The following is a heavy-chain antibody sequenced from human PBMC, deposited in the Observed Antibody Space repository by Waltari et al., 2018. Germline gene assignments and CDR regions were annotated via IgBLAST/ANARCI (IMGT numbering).Heavy chain of an antibody. Sequence: QVQLVQSGSELKKPGASVKVSCKASGYTFTSYAMNWVRQAPGQGLEWMGWINTNTGNPTYAQGFTGRFVFSLDTSVSTAYLQISSLKAEDTAVYYCARENAGYCTGGVSYGNTDAFDIWGQGTMVTVSS. V-gene: IGHV7-4-1*02. CDR1: GYTFTSYA. J-gene: IGHJ3*02. CDR3: ARENAGYCTGGVSYGNTDAFDI. D-gene: IGHD2-8*02. CDR2: INTNTGNP.